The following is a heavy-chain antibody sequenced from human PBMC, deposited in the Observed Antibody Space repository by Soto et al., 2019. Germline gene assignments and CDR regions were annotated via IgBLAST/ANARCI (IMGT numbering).Heavy chain of an antibody. D-gene: IGHD2-8*01. CDR1: VGSIRSAGHY. V-gene: IGHV4-31*03. CDR2: INHSGTT. J-gene: IGHJ5*02. Sequence: SETLSLTCTVSVGSIRSAGHYWSWIRQHPGKGLEWIGYINHSGTTFYNPSLKSRLTISVDTSENQFSLRLTSVTAADTAVYFCARWGGFCTDGVRAAPFDPWGQGTLVTVSS. CDR3: ARWGGFCTDGVRAAPFDP.